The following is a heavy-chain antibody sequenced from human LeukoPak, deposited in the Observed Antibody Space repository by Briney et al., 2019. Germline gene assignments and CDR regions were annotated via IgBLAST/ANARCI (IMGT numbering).Heavy chain of an antibody. V-gene: IGHV3-30*02. CDR2: IRYDGSNK. J-gene: IGHJ4*02. CDR1: GFTFSSYG. D-gene: IGHD6-19*01. CDR3: AKSMVAGRTPFDY. Sequence: GGSLRLSCAASGFTFSSYGMHWVRQAPGKGLEWVAFIRYDGSNKYYADSVKGRFAISRDNSKNTLYLQMNSLRAEDTAVYYCAKSMVAGRTPFDYWGQGTLVTVSS.